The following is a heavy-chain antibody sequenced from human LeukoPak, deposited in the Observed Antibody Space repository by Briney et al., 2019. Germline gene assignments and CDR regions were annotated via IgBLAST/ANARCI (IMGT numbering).Heavy chain of an antibody. D-gene: IGHD6-13*01. V-gene: IGHV1-69*13. Sequence: ASVKVSCKASGGTFNNYIFSWVRQAPGQGVEWLGGIIPIFPTTNYAQKFQGRVTITADESISTVYLELSSLRSEDTAVYFCATSPLALAAADAVGFDYWGQGTLVTVSS. CDR2: IIPIFPTT. CDR1: GGTFNNYI. CDR3: ATSPLALAAADAVGFDY. J-gene: IGHJ4*02.